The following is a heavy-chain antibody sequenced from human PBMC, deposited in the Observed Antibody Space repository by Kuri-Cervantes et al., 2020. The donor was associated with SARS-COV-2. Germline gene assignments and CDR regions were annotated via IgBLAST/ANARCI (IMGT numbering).Heavy chain of an antibody. J-gene: IGHJ6*03. V-gene: IGHV3-21*01. Sequence: GESLKISCAASGFTFSSYSMNWVRQAPGKGLEWVSSISSSSSYIYYADSVKGRFTISKERDENSLYLHMNSLRDDDTAVYYCARVAGEGPIYYYYMDVWGKGTTVTVSS. CDR3: ARVAGEGPIYYYYMDV. CDR1: GFTFSSYS. CDR2: ISSSSSYI. D-gene: IGHD2-21*01.